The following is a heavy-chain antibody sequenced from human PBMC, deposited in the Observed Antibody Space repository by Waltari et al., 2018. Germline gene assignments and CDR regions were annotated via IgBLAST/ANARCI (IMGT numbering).Heavy chain of an antibody. Sequence: EVQLVESGGDLVQPGGSLRLSCAASGFGFSAYWMHWVRQVPGKGLFWASHINTDGSDANYADSVKGRFTISRDNAKNSLYLEMSSLRVEDTAVYYCAFSRGWSSPFGAYDSWGQGTRVIVSS. CDR3: AFSRGWSSPFGAYDS. D-gene: IGHD6-19*01. CDR2: INTDGSDA. CDR1: GFGFSAYW. J-gene: IGHJ3*02. V-gene: IGHV3-74*01.